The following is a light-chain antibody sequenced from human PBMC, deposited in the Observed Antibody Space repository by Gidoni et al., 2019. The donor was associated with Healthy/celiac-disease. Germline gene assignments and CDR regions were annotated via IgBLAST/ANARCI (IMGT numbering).Light chain of an antibody. CDR2: AAS. J-gene: IGKJ2*01. V-gene: IGKV1-39*01. CDR1: QSISSY. Sequence: DIQMTQSTSSLSASVGDRVTITCRASQSISSYLNLYQQKPGKAPKLLIYAASSLQSGVPSRFSGSGSGTDFTLTISSLQPEDFATYYCQHSYSTPLTFGQGTKLEIK. CDR3: QHSYSTPLT.